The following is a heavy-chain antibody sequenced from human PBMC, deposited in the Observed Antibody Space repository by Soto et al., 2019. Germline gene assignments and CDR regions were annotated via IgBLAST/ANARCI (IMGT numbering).Heavy chain of an antibody. V-gene: IGHV1-18*01. D-gene: IGHD2-15*01. CDR2: IGTYNGDT. J-gene: IGHJ6*02. CDR1: GYTFTSLG. Sequence: QVQQVQSGAEVKKPGASVKVSYTTSGYTFTSLGISWVRQAPGQGLAWMGWIGTYNGDTNYAQNSQGRVTMTRDTSSNTVYMELRSLRSDDTAVYYCARVWAELGYCSGASCLPYQHGMDVWGQGTTVIVSS. CDR3: ARVWAELGYCSGASCLPYQHGMDV.